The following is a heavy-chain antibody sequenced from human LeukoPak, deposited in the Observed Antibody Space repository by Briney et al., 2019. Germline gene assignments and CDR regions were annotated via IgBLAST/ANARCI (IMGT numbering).Heavy chain of an antibody. Sequence: GGSLRLSCAASGNYWMHWVRQVPGKGLVWVSHINSDGSWTSYADSVKGRFTISEDNAKNTVYLQMNSLRAEDTAVYYCVSFYETYWGRGTLVTVSS. D-gene: IGHD2/OR15-2a*01. J-gene: IGHJ4*02. CDR1: GNYW. CDR2: INSDGSWT. CDR3: VSFYETY. V-gene: IGHV3-74*01.